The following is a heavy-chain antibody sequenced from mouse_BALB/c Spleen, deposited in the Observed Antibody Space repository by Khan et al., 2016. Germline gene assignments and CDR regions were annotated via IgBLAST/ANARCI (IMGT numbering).Heavy chain of an antibody. CDR3: ARDGGTGTLAY. CDR1: GDSITSGY. CDR2: IRYSGDT. D-gene: IGHD4-1*01. V-gene: IGHV3-8*02. Sequence: EVQFQELGPSLVKPSQTLSLTCSVTGDSITSGYWNWIRKFPGNKFEYMGYIRYSGDTYYNPSLKSRISITRDTSKNQIYLQLNSVTAEDTATYYCARDGGTGTLAYWGRGTLVTVST. J-gene: IGHJ3*01.